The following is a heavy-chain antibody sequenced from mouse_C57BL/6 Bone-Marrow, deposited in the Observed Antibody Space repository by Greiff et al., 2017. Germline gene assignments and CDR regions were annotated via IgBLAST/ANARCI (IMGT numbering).Heavy chain of an antibody. J-gene: IGHJ1*03. CDR1: GYTFTSYW. Sequence: VQLQQPGAELVKPGASVKLSCKASGYTFTSYWMHWVKQRPGQGLEWIGMIHPNSGSTNYNEKFKSKATLTVDKSSSTAYMQLSSLTSEDSAVYYCARRAYVQYCDVCGTGTTVTVTS. CDR3: ARRAYVQYCDV. V-gene: IGHV1-64*01. CDR2: IHPNSGST. D-gene: IGHD6-5*01.